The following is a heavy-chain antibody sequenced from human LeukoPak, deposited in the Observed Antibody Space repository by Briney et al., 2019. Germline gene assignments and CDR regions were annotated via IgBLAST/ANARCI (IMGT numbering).Heavy chain of an antibody. D-gene: IGHD2-2*01. V-gene: IGHV5-51*01. CDR1: GYSFTSYW. J-gene: IGHJ4*02. Sequence: GESLKISCKGSGYSFTSYWIGWVRQMPGKGPEWMGIIYPGDSDTRYSPSFQGQVTISADKSISTAYLQWSSLKASDTAMYYCALRGGYCSSTSCYWMDYWGQGTLVTVSS. CDR2: IYPGDSDT. CDR3: ALRGGYCSSTSCYWMDY.